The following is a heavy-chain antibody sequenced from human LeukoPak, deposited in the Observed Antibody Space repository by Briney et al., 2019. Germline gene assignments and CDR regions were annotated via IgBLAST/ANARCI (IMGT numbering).Heavy chain of an antibody. D-gene: IGHD2-2*02. CDR1: GGTFSSYA. V-gene: IGHV1-69*13. CDR2: IILIFGTA. J-gene: IGHJ6*03. Sequence: ASVKVSCKASGGTFSSYAISLVRQAPGQGLEWMGGIILIFGTANYAQKFQGRVTITADESTSTAYMDLSSLRSEDTAVYYCARGRGYCSSTSCYTQRPYYYYMDVWGKGTTVTVSS. CDR3: ARGRGYCSSTSCYTQRPYYYYMDV.